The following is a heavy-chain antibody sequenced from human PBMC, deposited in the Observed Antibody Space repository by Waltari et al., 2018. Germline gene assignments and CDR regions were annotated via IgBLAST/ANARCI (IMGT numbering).Heavy chain of an antibody. D-gene: IGHD6-6*01. CDR3: VKSAVAAWALYYFDY. CDR2: SSSNGGRT. CDR1: GFTFSSYA. Sequence: EVQLVESGGGLVQPGGSLRLSCSASGFTFSSYAMHWVRQAPGKGLEYVSASSSNGGRTYYADSVKGRFTISRDNSKNTLYLQMSSLRAEDTAVYYCVKSAVAAWALYYFDYWGQGTLVTVSS. V-gene: IGHV3-64D*06. J-gene: IGHJ4*02.